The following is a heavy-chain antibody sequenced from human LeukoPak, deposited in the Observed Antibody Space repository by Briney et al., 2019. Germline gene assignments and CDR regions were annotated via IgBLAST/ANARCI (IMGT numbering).Heavy chain of an antibody. CDR2: IWYDGRDK. J-gene: IGHJ4*02. Sequence: GGSLRLSCAASGFTFSGCGMHWVRQAPGQGLEWVAFIWYDGRDKYYADSVKGQFTISRDNSKNTLYLQMNSLRAEDAAVYYCAKDPYSYGSYFDYWGQGTLVTVSS. V-gene: IGHV3-30*02. CDR1: GFTFSGCG. D-gene: IGHD5-18*01. CDR3: AKDPYSYGSYFDY.